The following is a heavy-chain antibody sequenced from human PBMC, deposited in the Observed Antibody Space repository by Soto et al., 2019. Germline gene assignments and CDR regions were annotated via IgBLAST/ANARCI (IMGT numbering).Heavy chain of an antibody. CDR3: ARAGDCSGGSCYSFILDY. Sequence: QVQLVQSGAEVKKPGSSVKVSCKASGGGFNSYAFSWVRQAPGQGLKWMGALIPSFGTANYAQKFQGRVTITADESTTTVYMDLSSFTPDDTAMYFCARAGDCSGGSCYSFILDYWGQGTQVTVSS. D-gene: IGHD2-15*01. CDR1: GGGFNSYA. CDR2: LIPSFGTA. J-gene: IGHJ4*02. V-gene: IGHV1-69*01.